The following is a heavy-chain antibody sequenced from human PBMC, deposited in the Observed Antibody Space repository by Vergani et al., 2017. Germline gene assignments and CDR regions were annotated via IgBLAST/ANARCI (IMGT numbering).Heavy chain of an antibody. CDR1: GFDFSSYI. J-gene: IGHJ3*01. Sequence: EVQLVESGGGWVQPWGSLRLSCVVSGFDFSSYIMNWVRQAPGKGLEWVSFVSTGTKSQSYAESVKGRFTISRDSAKNSLYLQMDSLRAEDTAVYYCAREDSSTSGRAFDFWGQGTKVTVSS. V-gene: IGHV3-48*01. CDR2: VSTGTKSQ. CDR3: AREDSSTSGRAFDF. D-gene: IGHD2-2*01.